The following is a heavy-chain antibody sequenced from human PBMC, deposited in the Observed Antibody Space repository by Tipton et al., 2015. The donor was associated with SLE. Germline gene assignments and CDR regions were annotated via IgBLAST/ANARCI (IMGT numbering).Heavy chain of an antibody. D-gene: IGHD6-6*01. CDR3: AREEGMYSSSMGDYFDY. Sequence: SLRLSCAASGFTFSSYWMSWVRQAPGKGLEWVANIKQDGSEKYYVDSVKGRFTISRDNAKNSLYLQMNSLRAEDTAVYYCAREEGMYSSSMGDYFDYWGQGTLVTVSS. CDR1: GFTFSSYW. CDR2: IKQDGSEK. J-gene: IGHJ4*02. V-gene: IGHV3-7*03.